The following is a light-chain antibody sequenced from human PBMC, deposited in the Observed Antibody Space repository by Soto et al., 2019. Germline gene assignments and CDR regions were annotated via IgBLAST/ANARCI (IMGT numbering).Light chain of an antibody. CDR3: QQLNTYPVT. CDR2: AAS. CDR1: QSVLYNSDNKNY. Sequence: DIVMTQSPDSLAVSLGERATINCKSSQSVLYNSDNKNYLAWYQQKPGRAPQLLISAASTLQSGVPSRFSGSGSGTHFTLVISSLQPEDFATYYCQQLNTYPVTFGGGTKVDIK. J-gene: IGKJ4*01. V-gene: IGKV4-1*01.